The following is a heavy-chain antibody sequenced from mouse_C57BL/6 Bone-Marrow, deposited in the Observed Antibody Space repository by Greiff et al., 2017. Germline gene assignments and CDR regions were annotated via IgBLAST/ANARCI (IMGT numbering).Heavy chain of an antibody. J-gene: IGHJ4*01. CDR2: ISDGGSYT. D-gene: IGHD1-1*01. Sequence: DVKLVESGGGLVKPGGSLKLSCAASGFTFSSYAMSWVRQTPEKRLEWVATISDGGSYTYYPDNVKGRFTISRDNAKNNLYLQMSHLKSEDTAMYYCARDWDYGSSYYYAMDYWGQGTSVTVSS. V-gene: IGHV5-4*01. CDR3: ARDWDYGSSYYYAMDY. CDR1: GFTFSSYA.